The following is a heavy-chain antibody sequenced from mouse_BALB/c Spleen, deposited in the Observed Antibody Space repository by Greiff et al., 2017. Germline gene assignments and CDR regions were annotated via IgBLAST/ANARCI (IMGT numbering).Heavy chain of an antibody. Sequence: GGGLVQPKGSLKLSCAASGFTFNTNAMNWVRQAPGKGLEWVARIRSKSNNYATYYADSVKDRFTISRDDSQSMLYLQMNNLKTEDTAMYYCVRDLYSHFDYWGQGTTLTVSS. J-gene: IGHJ2*01. V-gene: IGHV10S3*01. CDR2: IRSKSNNYAT. CDR1: GFTFNTNA. CDR3: VRDLYSHFDY. D-gene: IGHD2-1*01.